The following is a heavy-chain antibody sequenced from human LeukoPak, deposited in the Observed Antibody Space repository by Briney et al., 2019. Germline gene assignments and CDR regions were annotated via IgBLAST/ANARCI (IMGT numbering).Heavy chain of an antibody. CDR1: GYSFPDYW. CDR2: IYPRDSDP. CDR3: ALTYSSGYFFAH. Sequence: HGESLKISCKGSGYSFPDYWIGWVRQMPGKGLEWMGIIYPRDSDPRYSPSFQGQVTVSADKSTSTAYLQWSGLKASDTAMYYCALTYSSGYFFAHWGQGTLVTVSS. D-gene: IGHD6-19*01. J-gene: IGHJ4*02. V-gene: IGHV5-51*01.